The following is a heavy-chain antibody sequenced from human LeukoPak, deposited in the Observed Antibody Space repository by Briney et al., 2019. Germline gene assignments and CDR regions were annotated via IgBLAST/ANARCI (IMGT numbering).Heavy chain of an antibody. J-gene: IGHJ4*02. D-gene: IGHD6-19*01. Sequence: PGGSLRLSCAASGLTFSRNYMNWVRQAPGKGLEWVSVIYSGGSTYYADSVKGRFTISRDNSKNTLYLQMNSLRAEDTAVYYCARGVYSSGYICHFFDYWGQGTLVTVSS. CDR1: GLTFSRNY. CDR3: ARGVYSSGYICHFFDY. V-gene: IGHV3-66*01. CDR2: IYSGGST.